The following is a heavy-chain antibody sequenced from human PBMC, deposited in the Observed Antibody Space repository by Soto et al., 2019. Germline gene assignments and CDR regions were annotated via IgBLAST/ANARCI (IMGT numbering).Heavy chain of an antibody. D-gene: IGHD2-15*01. CDR3: ARALTYCSGGRCYFGIYYYGMDV. V-gene: IGHV6-1*01. Sequence: PSQTLSLTCAISGDSVSSNSAAWNWIRQSPSRGLEWLGRTSYRSKWYNDYAVSVKSRITITPDTSKNQFSLQLNSVTPEDTAVYYCARALTYCSGGRCYFGIYYYGMDVWGQGTTVNVSS. J-gene: IGHJ6*02. CDR2: TSYRSKWYN. CDR1: GDSVSSNSAA.